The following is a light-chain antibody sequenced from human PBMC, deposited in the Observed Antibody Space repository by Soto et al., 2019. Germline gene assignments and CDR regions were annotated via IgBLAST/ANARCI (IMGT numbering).Light chain of an antibody. CDR2: DVT. Sequence: QSALTQPRSVSGSPGQSVSISCTGTSSYFTDYNLVSWFQQHPGRAPKTLIFDVTERPSGVPDRFSGSKSDNTASLTISGLQAEDEAVYYCCSYAGGNTWVFGGGTKLTVL. V-gene: IGLV2-11*01. CDR3: CSYAGGNTWV. J-gene: IGLJ3*02. CDR1: SSYFTDYNL.